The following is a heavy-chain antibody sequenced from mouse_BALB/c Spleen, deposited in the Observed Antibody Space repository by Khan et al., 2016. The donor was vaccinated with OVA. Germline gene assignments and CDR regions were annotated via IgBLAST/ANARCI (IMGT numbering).Heavy chain of an antibody. D-gene: IGHD2-14*01. J-gene: IGHJ3*01. Sequence: EVELVESGGGLVQPGDSLRLSCATSGFTFTDYYMSWVRQPPGKALEWLGFIRNKANGYTTEYSASVKGRFTISRDNSQSILYLQMNTLRAEDSATYYSARDSGKDYRYAAYWGQATLVTVSA. V-gene: IGHV7-3*02. CDR2: IRNKANGYTT. CDR3: ARDSGKDYRYAAY. CDR1: GFTFTDYY.